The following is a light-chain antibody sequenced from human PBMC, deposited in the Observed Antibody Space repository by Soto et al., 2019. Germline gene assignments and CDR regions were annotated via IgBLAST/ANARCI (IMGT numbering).Light chain of an antibody. Sequence: QSVLTQPPSVSGALGQRVTISCSGGWSNVGSNTVNWYQKLPSTAPKLLMYSNDQRPSGVPDRFSGSKSGTSASLAISGLQSEDEADYYCAAWDGSLKALVFGGGTKLTVL. CDR2: SND. CDR1: WSNVGSNT. J-gene: IGLJ2*01. V-gene: IGLV1-44*01. CDR3: AAWDGSLKALV.